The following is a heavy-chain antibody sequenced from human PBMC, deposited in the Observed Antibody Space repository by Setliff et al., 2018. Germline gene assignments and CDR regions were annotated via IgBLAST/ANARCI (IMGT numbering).Heavy chain of an antibody. V-gene: IGHV4-34*01. Sequence: NPSETLSLTCAVYGGSFRGFYWTWIRQPPGKGLEWIGEINHSGSSVYNPSLESRVSISVDTSKNQISLNLNSVTVADTAVYYCARQIRPGIALTGGLDYWGQGALGTVSS. CDR1: GGSFRGFY. J-gene: IGHJ4*02. D-gene: IGHD2-8*02. CDR2: INHSGSS. CDR3: ARQIRPGIALTGGLDY.